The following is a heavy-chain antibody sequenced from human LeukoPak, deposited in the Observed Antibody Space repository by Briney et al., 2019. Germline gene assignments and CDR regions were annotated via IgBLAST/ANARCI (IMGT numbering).Heavy chain of an antibody. CDR3: ARVPHTYDFWSGYTYYFDY. J-gene: IGHJ4*02. D-gene: IGHD3-3*01. Sequence: ASVKVSCKASGYTFTSYDINWVRQATGQGLEWMGWMNPNSGNTGYAQKFQGRVTITRNTSISTAYMELSSLRSEDTAVYYCARVPHTYDFWSGYTYYFDYWGQGTLVTVSP. CDR1: GYTFTSYD. V-gene: IGHV1-8*03. CDR2: MNPNSGNT.